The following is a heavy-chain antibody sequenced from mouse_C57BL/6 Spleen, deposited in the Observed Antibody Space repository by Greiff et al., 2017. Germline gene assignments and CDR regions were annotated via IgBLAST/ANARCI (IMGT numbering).Heavy chain of an antibody. D-gene: IGHD1-1*01. J-gene: IGHJ4*01. V-gene: IGHV1-82*01. CDR3: ARSKYYGSSPYYYAMDY. CDR1: GYAFGSSW. Sequence: VKLQESGPELVKPGASVKISCKASGYAFGSSWMNWVKQRPGKGLEWIGRIYPGDGDTNYNGKFKGKATLTADKSSSTAYMQLSSLTSEDSAVYFCARSKYYGSSPYYYAMDYWGQGTSVTVSS. CDR2: IYPGDGDT.